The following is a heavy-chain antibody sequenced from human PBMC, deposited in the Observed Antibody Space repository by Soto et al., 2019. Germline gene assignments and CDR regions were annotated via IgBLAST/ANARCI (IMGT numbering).Heavy chain of an antibody. Sequence: GGSLRLSCAASGFTFSSYGMHWVRQAPGKGLEWVAVIWYDESNKYYADSVKGRFTISRDNSKNTLYLQMNSLRAEDTAVYYCARNGIATDSYDYFDYWGQGTLVTVSS. D-gene: IGHD6-13*01. V-gene: IGHV3-33*01. CDR3: ARNGIATDSYDYFDY. CDR2: IWYDESNK. CDR1: GFTFSSYG. J-gene: IGHJ4*02.